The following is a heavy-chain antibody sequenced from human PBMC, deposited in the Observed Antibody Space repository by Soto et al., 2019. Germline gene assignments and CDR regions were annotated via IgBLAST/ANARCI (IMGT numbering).Heavy chain of an antibody. D-gene: IGHD2-2*01. Sequence: QVQLVQSGAEVKKPGSSVKVSCKASGGTFSSYAISWVRQSPVQGLEWMGGILPIFGTANYAQKFQGRVTITADKSTNTAYMELSSLRSEDTAVYYCARSIGYDLRVDYWGQGTLVTVSS. J-gene: IGHJ4*02. CDR1: GGTFSSYA. CDR2: ILPIFGTA. V-gene: IGHV1-69*06. CDR3: ARSIGYDLRVDY.